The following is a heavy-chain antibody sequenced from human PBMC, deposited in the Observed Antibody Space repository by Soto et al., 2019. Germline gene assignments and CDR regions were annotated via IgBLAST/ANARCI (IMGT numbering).Heavy chain of an antibody. Sequence: PSETLSLTCAVYGGSFSGYYWSWIRQPPGKGLEWIGEINHSGSTNYNPSLKSRVTISVDTSKNQFSLKLSSVTAAYTSVYYCARGEIYGRYSPNWFAPWGNGTLVPVSP. D-gene: IGHD2-15*01. CDR3: ARGEIYGRYSPNWFAP. CDR2: INHSGST. J-gene: IGHJ5*02. CDR1: GGSFSGYY. V-gene: IGHV4-34*01.